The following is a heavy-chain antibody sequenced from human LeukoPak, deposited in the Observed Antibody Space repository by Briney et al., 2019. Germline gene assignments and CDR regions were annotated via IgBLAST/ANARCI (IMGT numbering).Heavy chain of an antibody. V-gene: IGHV1-8*02. Sequence: GASVKVSCKASGYTFTSYDINWVRQATGQGLEWMGWMNPNSGNTGYAQKFQGRVTMTRDMSTSTVYMELSSLRSEDTAVYYCARGGVITMIVVVTSGYFDYWGQGTLVTVSS. D-gene: IGHD3-22*01. CDR1: GYTFTSYD. CDR3: ARGGVITMIVVVTSGYFDY. CDR2: MNPNSGNT. J-gene: IGHJ4*02.